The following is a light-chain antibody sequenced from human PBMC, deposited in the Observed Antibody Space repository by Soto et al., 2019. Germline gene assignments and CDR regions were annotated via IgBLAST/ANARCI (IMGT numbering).Light chain of an antibody. CDR2: EGH. CDR3: WLYVCATTYV. J-gene: IGLJ1*01. V-gene: IGLV2-23*01. CDR1: SGYVGTYSL. Sequence: QSVLAQPASVSGSPGQSITISCTGASGYVGTYSLVSWYQQHPGKAPKVVIYEGHKRPSGVPDRFSGSTSVNTASPTISGLQTDDEADYCCWLYVCATTYVFGPGTKVTVL.